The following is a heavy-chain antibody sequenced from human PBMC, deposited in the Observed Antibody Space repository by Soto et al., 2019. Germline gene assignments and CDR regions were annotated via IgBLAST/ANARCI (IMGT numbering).Heavy chain of an antibody. D-gene: IGHD3-3*01. CDR2: IYYSGST. CDR3: ARHPRAITIFGVVIIPTGMDV. V-gene: IGHV4-39*01. CDR1: GGSISSSSYY. J-gene: IGHJ6*02. Sequence: TLSLTCTVSGGSISSSSYYWGWIRQPPGKGLEWIGSIYYSGSTYYNPSLKSRVTISVDTSKNQFSLKLSSVTAADTAVYYCARHPRAITIFGVVIIPTGMDVWGQGTTVTVSS.